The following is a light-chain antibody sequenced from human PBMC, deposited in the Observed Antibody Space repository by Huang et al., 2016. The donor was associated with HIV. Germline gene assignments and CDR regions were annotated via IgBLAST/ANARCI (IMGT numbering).Light chain of an antibody. J-gene: IGKJ1*01. CDR2: TAS. CDR3: LQDYTYPWT. CDR1: QDIGNA. Sequence: AIQMTQSPASLSASVGDRVTITCRASQDIGNALGWYQQRLGKAPKILVSTASHLQSGVPSRFTGSGSGTHFTLTISGLQPEDFATYYCLQDYTYPWTFGQGTKVEI. V-gene: IGKV1-6*01.